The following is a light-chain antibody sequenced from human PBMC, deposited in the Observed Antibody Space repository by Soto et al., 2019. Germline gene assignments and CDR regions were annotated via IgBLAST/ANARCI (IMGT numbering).Light chain of an antibody. V-gene: IGKV3-20*01. CDR1: QSFSSSY. J-gene: IGKJ1*01. Sequence: IVLPASRGTLSLAPCSISPLYCLTIQSFSSSYLAWYQQKPGQAPRLLIHATSSRATGIPDRFSGSGSGTDFTLTISRLEPEDFAVYYCQQYGSSPTWTCGQGTTGDIK. CDR2: ATS. CDR3: QQYGSSPTWT.